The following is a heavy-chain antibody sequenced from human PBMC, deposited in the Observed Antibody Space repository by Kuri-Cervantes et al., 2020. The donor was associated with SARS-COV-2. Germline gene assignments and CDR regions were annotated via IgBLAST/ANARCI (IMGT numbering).Heavy chain of an antibody. V-gene: IGHV4-59*01. J-gene: IGHJ6*03. CDR1: GGSISSYY. Sequence: SETLSLTCTVSGGSISSYYWSWIRQPPGKGLEWIGYICYSGSTNYNPSLKSRVTISVDTSKNQFSPKLSSMTAADTAVYYCARDFSGRLTGDHYYYYYMDVWGKGTTVTVSS. CDR2: ICYSGST. D-gene: IGHD7-27*01. CDR3: ARDFSGRLTGDHYYYYYMDV.